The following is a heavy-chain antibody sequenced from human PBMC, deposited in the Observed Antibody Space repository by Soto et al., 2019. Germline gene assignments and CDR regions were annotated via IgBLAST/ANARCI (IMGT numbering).Heavy chain of an antibody. CDR3: ARHGYDILTGYYNPASIDY. D-gene: IGHD3-9*01. V-gene: IGHV5-51*01. CDR1: GYSFTSYW. J-gene: IGHJ4*02. Sequence: GESLKISCKGSGYSFTSYWIGWVRQMPGKGLEWMGIIYPGDSDTRYSPSFQGQVTISADKSISTAYLQWSSLKASDTAMYYCARHGYDILTGYYNPASIDYWGQGTLVTVSS. CDR2: IYPGDSDT.